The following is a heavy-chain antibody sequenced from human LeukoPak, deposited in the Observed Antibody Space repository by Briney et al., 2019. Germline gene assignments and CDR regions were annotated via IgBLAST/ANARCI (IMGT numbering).Heavy chain of an antibody. CDR2: IIPIFGTA. CDR3: ARHSSSSMIIAFDP. J-gene: IGHJ5*02. Sequence: GSSVKVSCKASGGTFSSYAIIWVRQAPGQGLEWIGGIIPIFGTANYAQKFQGRVTITTDESTSTAYMELSSLRSEDTAVYYCARHSSSSMIIAFDPWGQGTLVTVSS. D-gene: IGHD6-6*01. V-gene: IGHV1-69*05. CDR1: GGTFSSYA.